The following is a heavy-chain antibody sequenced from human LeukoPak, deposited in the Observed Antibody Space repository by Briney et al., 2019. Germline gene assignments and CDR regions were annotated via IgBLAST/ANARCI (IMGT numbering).Heavy chain of an antibody. CDR3: ARATVPDI. Sequence: GGSLRLSCAASGFTFDDYAMHWVRQAPGKGLEWVSGISWNSGSIGYADSVKGRFTISRDNAKNSLYLQMNSLRAEDTAVYYCARATVPDIWGQGTMVTVSS. J-gene: IGHJ3*02. CDR1: GFTFDDYA. V-gene: IGHV3-9*01. CDR2: ISWNSGSI.